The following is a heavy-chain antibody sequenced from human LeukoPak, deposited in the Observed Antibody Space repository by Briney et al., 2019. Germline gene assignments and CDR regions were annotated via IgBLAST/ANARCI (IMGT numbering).Heavy chain of an antibody. CDR2: INTNTGNP. V-gene: IGHV7-4-1*01. Sequence: ASVKVSCKASGYTFTSCAMNWVRQAPGQGLEWMGWINTNTGNPTYAQGFTGRFVFSLDTSVSTAYYCARVVGCGGDCYSGISDYWGQGTLVTVSS. D-gene: IGHD2-21*02. CDR3: SDY. J-gene: IGHJ4*02. CDR1: GYTFTSCA.